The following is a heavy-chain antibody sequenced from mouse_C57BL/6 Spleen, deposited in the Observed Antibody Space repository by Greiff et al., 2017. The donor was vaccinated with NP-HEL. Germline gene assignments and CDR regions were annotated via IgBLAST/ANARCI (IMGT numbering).Heavy chain of an antibody. Sequence: QVQLQQPGAELVRPGSSVKLSCKASGYTFTSYWMDWVKQRPGQGLEWIGNIYPSDSETHYNQKFKDKATLTVDKSSSTAYMQLSSLTSEDSAVYYCARSFITTVVATNWYFDVWGTGTTVTVSS. CDR2: IYPSDSET. V-gene: IGHV1-61*01. D-gene: IGHD1-1*01. CDR3: ARSFITTVVATNWYFDV. CDR1: GYTFTSYW. J-gene: IGHJ1*03.